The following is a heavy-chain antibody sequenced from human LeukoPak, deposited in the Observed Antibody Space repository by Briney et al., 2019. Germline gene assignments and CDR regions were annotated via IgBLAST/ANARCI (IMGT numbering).Heavy chain of an antibody. CDR3: AKDRSCTGSSCNVGS. Sequence: GGSLSLSCAASGFTLSSFAMRWVRQAPGKGLEWGSAISGSGGSTYYADSLKGRFPISIDNSTTTLFLQMNSLRADATAVYYCAKDRSCTGSSCNVGSWGQGTMVTVSS. CDR1: GFTLSSFA. V-gene: IGHV3-23*01. CDR2: ISGSGGST. J-gene: IGHJ3*01. D-gene: IGHD2-2*01.